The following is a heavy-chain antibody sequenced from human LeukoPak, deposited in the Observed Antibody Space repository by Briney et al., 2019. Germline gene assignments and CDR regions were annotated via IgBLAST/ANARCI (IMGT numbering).Heavy chain of an antibody. CDR1: GFTFSSFA. CDR2: VRGSGRT. CDR3: ARDGFVDTPMVSTFLDS. Sequence: GGSLRLSCAASGFTFSSFAMRWVRQAPGKGLEWVSAVRGSGRTYYADSVKGRFTISRDNSKNTLYLQMNSLRTEDTAVYYCARDGFVDTPMVSTFLDSWGQGTLVTVSS. V-gene: IGHV3-23*01. D-gene: IGHD5-18*01. J-gene: IGHJ4*02.